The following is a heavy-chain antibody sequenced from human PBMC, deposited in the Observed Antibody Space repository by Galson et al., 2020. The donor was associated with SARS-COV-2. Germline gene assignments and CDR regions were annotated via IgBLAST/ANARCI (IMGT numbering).Heavy chain of an antibody. CDR1: GYTFTGHY. V-gene: IGHV1-2*02. Sequence: ASVKVSCKASGYTFTGHYIHWVRQVPGQGLEWMGWINPNTGISKSAQKFQGRVTMTRDTSINTVYMALNSLRSDDTAVYYCARAGDDLLRGVISWFDPWGQGTLVTVSS. J-gene: IGHJ5*02. CDR2: INPNTGIS. D-gene: IGHD3-10*01. CDR3: ARAGDDLLRGVISWFDP.